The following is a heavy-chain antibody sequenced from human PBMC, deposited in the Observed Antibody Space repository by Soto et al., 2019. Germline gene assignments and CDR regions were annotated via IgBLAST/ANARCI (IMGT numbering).Heavy chain of an antibody. CDR2: ISAYNGNT. Sequence: QVPLVQSGAEVKKPGASVKVSCKASGYTFTSYGISWVRQAPGQGLEWMGWISAYNGNTNYAQKLQGRVTMTTDTSTSTAYMELRSLRSDDTAVYYCARGAMFYYDSSGYSKFDYWGQGTLVTVSS. CDR3: ARGAMFYYDSSGYSKFDY. D-gene: IGHD3-22*01. V-gene: IGHV1-18*01. CDR1: GYTFTSYG. J-gene: IGHJ4*02.